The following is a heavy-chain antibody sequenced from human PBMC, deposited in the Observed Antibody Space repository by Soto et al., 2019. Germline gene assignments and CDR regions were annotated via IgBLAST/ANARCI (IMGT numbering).Heavy chain of an antibody. Sequence: SETLSLTCTVSGGSISSGNFSWTWIRQPPGKGLEWIGYIYYSGSTYYNPSLKSRVTISVDTSKNQFSLKLSSVTAADTAVYYCAREWGSYGSGIDYWGQGTLVTVSS. CDR3: AREWGSYGSGIDY. J-gene: IGHJ4*02. D-gene: IGHD3-10*01. V-gene: IGHV4-30-4*08. CDR2: IYYSGST. CDR1: GGSISSGNFS.